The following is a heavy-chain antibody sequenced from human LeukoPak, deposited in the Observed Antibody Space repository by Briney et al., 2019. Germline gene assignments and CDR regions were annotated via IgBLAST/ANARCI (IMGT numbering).Heavy chain of an antibody. CDR1: GGSISSYY. J-gene: IGHJ4*02. D-gene: IGHD2-21*02. Sequence: SETLSLTCTVSGGSISSYYWNWIRQPPGKGLEWIGYIYHSGSTNYSPSLKSRVTISVDTSKNQFSLKLSSVTAADTALYYCAKDLWSVVTLTLDYWGQGALVTVSS. V-gene: IGHV4-59*01. CDR2: IYHSGST. CDR3: AKDLWSVVTLTLDY.